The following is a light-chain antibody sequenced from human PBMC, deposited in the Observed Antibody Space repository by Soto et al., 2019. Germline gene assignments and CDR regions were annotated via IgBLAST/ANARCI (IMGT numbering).Light chain of an antibody. Sequence: QSALTQPASVSGSPGQSVTFSCTGTSSDIGTFNLVSWYQQRPGRAPKLIILDVSKRPSGVSDRFSGSKSGDTASLTISGLQAEDEADDYCCSYAGRNTYVFGTGTKLTVL. CDR3: CSYAGRNTYV. J-gene: IGLJ1*01. CDR1: SSDIGTFNL. CDR2: DVS. V-gene: IGLV2-23*02.